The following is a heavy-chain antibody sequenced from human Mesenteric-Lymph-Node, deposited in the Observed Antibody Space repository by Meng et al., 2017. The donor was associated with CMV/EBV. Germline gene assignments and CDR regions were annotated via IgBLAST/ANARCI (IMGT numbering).Heavy chain of an antibody. J-gene: IGHJ5*02. Sequence: GESLKISCAASGFTFSNYGMTWVRQAPGKGLEWVSTISSGGERTYYAGSVKGRFSISRDNSKNTLYLQMNSLRGEDTAIYYCTRAPGSNWFGPWGQGTLVTVSS. D-gene: IGHD3-10*01. CDR3: TRAPGSNWFGP. CDR1: GFTFSNYG. V-gene: IGHV3-23*01. CDR2: ISSGGERT.